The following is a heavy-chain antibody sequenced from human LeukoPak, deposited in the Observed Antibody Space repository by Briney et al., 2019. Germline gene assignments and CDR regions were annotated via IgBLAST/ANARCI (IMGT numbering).Heavy chain of an antibody. Sequence: NSSETLSLTCTVSGGSISSYYWSWLRQPPGKGLEWIGYIYYSGSTNYNPSLKSRVTISVDTSKNQFSLKLSSVTAADTAVYYCARDRYYYDSSGYDAFDIWGQGTMVTVSS. J-gene: IGHJ3*02. CDR1: GGSISSYY. V-gene: IGHV4-59*01. CDR2: IYYSGST. D-gene: IGHD3-22*01. CDR3: ARDRYYYDSSGYDAFDI.